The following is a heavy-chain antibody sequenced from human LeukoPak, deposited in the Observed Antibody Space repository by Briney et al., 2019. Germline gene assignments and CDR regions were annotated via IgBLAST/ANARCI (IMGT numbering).Heavy chain of an antibody. CDR1: GGSFSGYY. J-gene: IGHJ6*03. D-gene: IGHD1-26*01. Sequence: PPETLSLTCAVYGGSFSGYYWSWIRQPPGKGLEWIGEINHSGSTNYNPSLKSRVTISVDTSKNQFSLKLSYVTAADTAVYYCARGIKWELRYYYYYMDVWGKGTTVTVSS. CDR3: ARGIKWELRYYYYYMDV. CDR2: INHSGST. V-gene: IGHV4-34*01.